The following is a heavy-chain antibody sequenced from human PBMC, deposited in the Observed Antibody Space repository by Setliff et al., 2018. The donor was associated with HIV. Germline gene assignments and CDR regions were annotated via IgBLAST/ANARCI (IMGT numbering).Heavy chain of an antibody. V-gene: IGHV4-31*03. CDR3: ARFDHASIDY. J-gene: IGHJ4*02. D-gene: IGHD2-2*01. CDR2: IYYSGAT. Sequence: PSETLSLTCTVSGGSTSSGNYYWNWIRQHPGKGLEWTGYIYYSGATYYNPSLKSRVTLSIDTSKNQFSLNLSSVTAADTAVYYCARFDHASIDYWGQGTLVTVSS. CDR1: GGSTSSGNYY.